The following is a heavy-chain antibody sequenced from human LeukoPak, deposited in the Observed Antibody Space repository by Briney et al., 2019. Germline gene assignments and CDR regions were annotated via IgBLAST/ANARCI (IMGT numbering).Heavy chain of an antibody. J-gene: IGHJ4*02. CDR1: GFTFSNYG. Sequence: PGGSLRLSCAASGFTFSNYGMNWVRQAPGKGLEWVSYISSGSSTIYYADSVKGRFTISRDNAKNSLYLQMNSLRAEDTAVYYCASLDFNYDFWSGYSYFDYWGQGTLVTVSS. CDR3: ASLDFNYDFWSGYSYFDY. D-gene: IGHD3-3*01. CDR2: ISSGSSTI. V-gene: IGHV3-48*04.